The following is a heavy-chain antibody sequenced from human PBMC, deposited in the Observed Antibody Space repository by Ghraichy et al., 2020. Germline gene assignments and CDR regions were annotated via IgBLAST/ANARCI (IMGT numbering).Heavy chain of an antibody. J-gene: IGHJ1*01. Sequence: GGSLRLSCAASGFTFRSYSMNWVRQAPGKGLEWVSSISSSSSYIYYADSVKGRFTISRDNAKNSLYLQMNSLRAEDTAVYYCARDHMGYYYDSSATFQHWGQGTLVTVSS. D-gene: IGHD3-22*01. CDR2: ISSSSSYI. V-gene: IGHV3-21*01. CDR3: ARDHMGYYYDSSATFQH. CDR1: GFTFRSYS.